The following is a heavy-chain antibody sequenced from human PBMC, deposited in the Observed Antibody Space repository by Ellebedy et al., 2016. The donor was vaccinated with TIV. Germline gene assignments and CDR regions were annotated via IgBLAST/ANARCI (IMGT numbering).Heavy chain of an antibody. V-gene: IGHV3-74*01. CDR3: ARDVYSRGGY. CDR1: GFTFSTYW. D-gene: IGHD6-13*01. J-gene: IGHJ4*02. Sequence: GESLKISXAASGFTFSTYWMHWVRQAPGKGLVWVSRISSDGTTTLYADSVKGRFTISRDNAKNTLYLQMDTLRGEDTAVYYCARDVYSRGGYWGQGTLVTVSS. CDR2: ISSDGTTT.